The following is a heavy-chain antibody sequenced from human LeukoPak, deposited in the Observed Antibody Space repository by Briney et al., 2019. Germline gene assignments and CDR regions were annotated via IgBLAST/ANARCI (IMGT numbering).Heavy chain of an antibody. CDR3: AREPSPDYYGSGSYDAFDV. CDR2: IYSGGGT. CDR1: GFTVSGHY. D-gene: IGHD3-10*01. V-gene: IGHV3-66*01. Sequence: GGSLRLSCAASGFTVSGHYMSWVRQAPGKGLEWVSVIYSGGGTYYADSVKGRFAISRDNSKNTLYLQMNSLRAEDTAVYYCAREPSPDYYGSGSYDAFDVWGQGTMVTVSS. J-gene: IGHJ3*01.